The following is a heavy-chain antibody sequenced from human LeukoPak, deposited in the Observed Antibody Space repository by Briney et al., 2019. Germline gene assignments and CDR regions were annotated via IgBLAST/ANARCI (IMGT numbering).Heavy chain of an antibody. Sequence: ASVKVSCKASGYTFSSYGISWVRQAPGQGLEWMGWMNPNSGNTGYAQKFQGRVTMTRNTSISTAYMELSSLRSEDTAVYYCARTHYYGSGSYYEAFDYWGQGTLVTVSS. V-gene: IGHV1-8*02. CDR1: GYTFSSYG. J-gene: IGHJ4*02. CDR2: MNPNSGNT. D-gene: IGHD3-10*01. CDR3: ARTHYYGSGSYYEAFDY.